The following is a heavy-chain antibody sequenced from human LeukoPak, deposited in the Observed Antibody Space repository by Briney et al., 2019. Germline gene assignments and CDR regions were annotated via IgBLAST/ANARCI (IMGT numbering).Heavy chain of an antibody. D-gene: IGHD5-24*01. Sequence: ASVKVSCKASGYTFKNYDINWVRQATGQGLEWMGWMNPNSGNTGFAQKFQDRVSMTRDTSINTAYLELTSLRSGDTAVYYCARATPGGLHGYSFDYWGQGTVVTVYS. CDR2: MNPNSGNT. CDR3: ARATPGGLHGYSFDY. J-gene: IGHJ4*02. V-gene: IGHV1-8*02. CDR1: GYTFKNYD.